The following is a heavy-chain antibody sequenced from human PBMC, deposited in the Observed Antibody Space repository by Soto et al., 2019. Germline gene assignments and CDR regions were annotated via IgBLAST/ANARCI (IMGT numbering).Heavy chain of an antibody. CDR2: INHSGST. V-gene: IGHV4-34*01. Sequence: SETLSLTCAVYGGSFSGYYWSWIRQPPGKGLEWIGEINHSGSTNYNPSLKSRVTISVDTSKNQFSLKLSSVTAADTAVYYCGRGGTGTGTILFYFDYWGQGTLVTVSS. D-gene: IGHD1-1*01. CDR3: GRGGTGTGTILFYFDY. J-gene: IGHJ4*02. CDR1: GGSFSGYY.